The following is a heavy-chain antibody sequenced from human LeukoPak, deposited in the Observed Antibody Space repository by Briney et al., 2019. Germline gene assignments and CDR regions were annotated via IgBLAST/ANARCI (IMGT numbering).Heavy chain of an antibody. V-gene: IGHV1-2*02. D-gene: IGHD2-8*02. CDR3: ATNLLVSVDAFDI. Sequence: ASVKVSCKASGYTFTGYYMHWVRQAPGQGLEWMGWINPNSGGTNYAQKFQGRITMTRDTSISTAYMELSRLRSDDTAVYYCATNLLVSVDAFDIWGQGTMVTVSS. J-gene: IGHJ3*02. CDR2: INPNSGGT. CDR1: GYTFTGYY.